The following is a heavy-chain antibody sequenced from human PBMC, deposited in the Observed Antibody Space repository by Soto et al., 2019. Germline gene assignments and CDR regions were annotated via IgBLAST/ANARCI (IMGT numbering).Heavy chain of an antibody. CDR3: ARGVAVAGDYYGMDV. J-gene: IGHJ6*02. CDR1: GGSISSGGYY. Sequence: QVQLQESGPGLVKPSQTLSLTCTVSGGSISSGGYYWSWIRQHPWKGLEWIGYIYYSGSTYYNPSLKSRVTISVDTSKNQFSLKLSSVTAADTAVYYCARGVAVAGDYYGMDVWGQGTTVTVSS. V-gene: IGHV4-31*03. CDR2: IYYSGST. D-gene: IGHD6-19*01.